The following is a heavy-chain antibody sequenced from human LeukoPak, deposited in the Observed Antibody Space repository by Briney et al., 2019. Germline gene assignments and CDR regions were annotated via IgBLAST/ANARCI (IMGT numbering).Heavy chain of an antibody. V-gene: IGHV4-38-2*01. D-gene: IGHD5-18*01. CDR3: ARYARILYFDY. CDR1: GYSISSGYY. J-gene: IGHJ4*02. Sequence: SETLSLTCAVSGYSISSGYYWGWIRQPPGKGLEWIGSIYHSGSTYYNPSLKSRVTISVDTSKNQFSLKLSSVTAADTAVYYCARYARILYFDYWGLGTLVTVSS. CDR2: IYHSGST.